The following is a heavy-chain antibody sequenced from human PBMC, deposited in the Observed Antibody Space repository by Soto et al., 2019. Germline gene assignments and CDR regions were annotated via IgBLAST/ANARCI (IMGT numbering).Heavy chain of an antibody. D-gene: IGHD2-2*01. V-gene: IGHV4-39*01. J-gene: IGHJ5*02. Sequence: PSETLSLTCSVSGGSISNNSYYWGWIRQPPGKGLEWVGGIYYTGTTYYSPSLKDRVTISMYTSKNSFSLNLSSVTAADTAGYFCARLVVMVPDASAWGQGTLVTVSS. CDR1: GGSISNNSYY. CDR3: ARLVVMVPDASA. CDR2: IYYTGTT.